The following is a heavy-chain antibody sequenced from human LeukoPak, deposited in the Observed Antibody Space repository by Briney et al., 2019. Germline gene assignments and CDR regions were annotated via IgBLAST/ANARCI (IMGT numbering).Heavy chain of an antibody. J-gene: IGHJ6*03. V-gene: IGHV4-59*01. Sequence: PSETLSLTCTVSGGSISSYYWSWIRQPPGKGLEWIGYIYNSGSTNYNPSLKSRVTISVDTSKNQFSLKLSSVTAADTAVYYCARAHRSYDSSGYLYYYYYYMDVWGKGTTVTISS. CDR1: GGSISSYY. CDR3: ARAHRSYDSSGYLYYYYYYMDV. CDR2: IYNSGST. D-gene: IGHD3-22*01.